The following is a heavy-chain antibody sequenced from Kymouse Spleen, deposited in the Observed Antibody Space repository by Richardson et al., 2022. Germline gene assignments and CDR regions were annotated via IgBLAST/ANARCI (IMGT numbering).Heavy chain of an antibody. Sequence: QVQLQQWGAGLLKPSETLSLTCAVYGGSFSGYYWSWIRQPPGKGLEWIGEINHSGSTNYNPSLKSRVTISVDTSKNQFSLKLSSVTAADTAVYYCARGPIAAALFDYWGQGTLVTVSS. CDR3: ARGPIAAALFDY. CDR1: GGSFSGYY. D-gene: IGHD6-13*01. J-gene: IGHJ4*02. V-gene: IGHV4-34*01. CDR2: INHSGST.